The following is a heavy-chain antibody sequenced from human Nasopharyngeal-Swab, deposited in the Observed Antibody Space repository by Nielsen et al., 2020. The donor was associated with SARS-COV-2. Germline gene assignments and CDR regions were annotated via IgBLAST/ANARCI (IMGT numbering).Heavy chain of an antibody. CDR1: GGSISSGGYS. Sequence: SQTLSLTCAVSGGSISSGGYSWSWIRQPPGKGLEWIGYIYHSGSTYYNPSLKSRVTISVDTSKNQFSLKLSSVTAADTAVYYCARGRVGATSKKNWFDPWGQGTLVTVSS. D-gene: IGHD1-26*01. J-gene: IGHJ5*02. CDR3: ARGRVGATSKKNWFDP. V-gene: IGHV4-30-2*01. CDR2: IYHSGST.